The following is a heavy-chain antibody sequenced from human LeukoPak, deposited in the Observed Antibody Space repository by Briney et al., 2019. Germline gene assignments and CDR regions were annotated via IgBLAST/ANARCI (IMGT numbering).Heavy chain of an antibody. J-gene: IGHJ6*03. CDR3: ASGGNRVLDYYYYMDV. CDR2: IIPIFGTA. V-gene: IGHV1-69*13. CDR1: GGTFSSYA. Sequence: SVKVSCKASGGTFSSYAISWVRQAPGQGLEWMGGIIPIFGTANYAQKFQGRVTITADESTSTAYMELSSLRSEDTAVYYCASGGNRVLDYYYYMDVWGKGTTVTVSS. D-gene: IGHD4-23*01.